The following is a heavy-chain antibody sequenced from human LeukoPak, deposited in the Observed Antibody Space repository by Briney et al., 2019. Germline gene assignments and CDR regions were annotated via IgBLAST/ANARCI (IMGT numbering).Heavy chain of an antibody. V-gene: IGHV4-59*01. CDR2: IYYSGST. J-gene: IGHJ4*02. CDR1: GGSISSYH. CDR3: ASVRGYSYYFDY. D-gene: IGHD5-18*01. Sequence: SETLSLTCTVSGGSISSYHWSWIRQPPGKGLEWIGYIYYSGSTNYNPSLKSRVTISVDTSKNQFSLKLSSVTAADTAVYYCASVRGYSYYFDYWGQGTLVTVSS.